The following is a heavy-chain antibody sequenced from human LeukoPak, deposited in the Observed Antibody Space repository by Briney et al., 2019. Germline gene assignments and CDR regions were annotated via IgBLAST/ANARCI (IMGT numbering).Heavy chain of an antibody. J-gene: IGHJ4*02. CDR2: ITGNGDTT. Sequence: PGGSLRLSCVASGFSFSSYAMSWVRQAPGKGMEWVSFITGNGDTTYYTDSVRGRFTISRDNSRSTLFLQMNSLRAEDTAVYYCARHIGTTSGGYYPYWGQGTLVTVSS. CDR3: ARHIGTTSGGYYPY. D-gene: IGHD3-22*01. V-gene: IGHV3-23*01. CDR1: GFSFSSYA.